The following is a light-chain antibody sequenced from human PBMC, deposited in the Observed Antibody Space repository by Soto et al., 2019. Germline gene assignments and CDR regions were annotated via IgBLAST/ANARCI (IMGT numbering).Light chain of an antibody. CDR1: SSNIGAGYD. J-gene: IGLJ2*01. CDR2: GNS. V-gene: IGLV1-40*01. CDR3: QSYDSSLSAVV. Sequence: QPVLTQPPSVSGAPGQRVTISCTGSSSNIGAGYDVHWYQQLPGTVPKVLIYGNSNRPSGVPDRFSGSKSGTSASLAITGLQAEDEADYYCQSYDSSLSAVVFGGGTKFTVL.